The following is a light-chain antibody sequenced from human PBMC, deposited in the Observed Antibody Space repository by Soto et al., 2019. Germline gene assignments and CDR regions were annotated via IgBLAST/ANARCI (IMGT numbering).Light chain of an antibody. Sequence: EMVLTQSPGPLSLSPGERATLSFRASQSVSSSYLAWYQQKPVQAPRLLIYGASSRATGIPDTFSGSGSVTDFTLTISRLEPDDCAVYDCQQYGSSPGTFGQGTKVEIK. CDR1: QSVSSSY. V-gene: IGKV3-20*01. J-gene: IGKJ1*01. CDR3: QQYGSSPGT. CDR2: GAS.